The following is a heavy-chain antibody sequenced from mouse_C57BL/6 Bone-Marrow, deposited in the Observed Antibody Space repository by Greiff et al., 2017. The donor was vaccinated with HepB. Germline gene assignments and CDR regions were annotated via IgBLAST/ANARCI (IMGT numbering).Heavy chain of an antibody. J-gene: IGHJ2*01. CDR1: GYTFTSYG. D-gene: IGHD2-4*01. CDR3: ASRIYYDYGYFDY. CDR2: IYPRSGNT. Sequence: QVQLQQSGAELARPGASVKLSCKASGYTFTSYGISWVKQRTGQGLEWIGEIYPRSGNTYYNEKFKGKATLTADKSSSTAYMELRSLTSEDSAVYFCASRIYYDYGYFDYWGQGTTLTVSS. V-gene: IGHV1-81*01.